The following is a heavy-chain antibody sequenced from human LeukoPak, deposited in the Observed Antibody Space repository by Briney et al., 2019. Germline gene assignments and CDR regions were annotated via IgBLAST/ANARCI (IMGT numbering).Heavy chain of an antibody. CDR2: IWYDGSNQ. CDR3: ATDRNSGKYYDY. V-gene: IGHV3-33*01. CDR1: GLTFRNYG. D-gene: IGHD1-26*01. Sequence: GGSLRLSCAASGLTFRNYGMHWVRQAPGKGLEWVAVIWYDGSNQYYVDSVKGRFTVSRDNAKNTLYLQMNSLRAEDAAVYYCATDRNSGKYYDYWGQGTLVTVSS. J-gene: IGHJ4*02.